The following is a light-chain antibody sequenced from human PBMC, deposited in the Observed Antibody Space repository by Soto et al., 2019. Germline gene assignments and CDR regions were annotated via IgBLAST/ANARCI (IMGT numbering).Light chain of an antibody. CDR2: DAF. CDR3: QQYHSFPLT. J-gene: IGKJ4*01. CDR1: QNINNW. Sequence: DIQMTQSPSTLSASVGDRVTITCRASQNINNWMAWYHQKPGEAPKLLIYDAFSLQTGVPFTFGGSGSGTEFSLTSSSPQPDDFGTYYCQQYHSFPLTFGGGTKVEIK. V-gene: IGKV1-5*01.